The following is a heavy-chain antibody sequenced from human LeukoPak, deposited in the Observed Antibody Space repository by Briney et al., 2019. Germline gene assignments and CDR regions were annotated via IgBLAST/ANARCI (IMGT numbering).Heavy chain of an antibody. V-gene: IGHV1-69*04. CDR3: ARDKGKWELPGVAFDI. Sequence: SVKVSCKASGGTFSSYAISWVRQSPGQGLEWMGRVIPILGIANYAQKFQGRVTITADKSTSTAYMELSSLRSEDTAVYYCARDKGKWELPGVAFDIWGQGTMVTVSS. CDR1: GGTFSSYA. J-gene: IGHJ3*02. CDR2: VIPILGIA. D-gene: IGHD1-26*01.